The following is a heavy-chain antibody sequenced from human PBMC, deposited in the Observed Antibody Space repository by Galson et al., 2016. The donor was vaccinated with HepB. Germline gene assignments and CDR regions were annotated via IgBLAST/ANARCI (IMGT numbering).Heavy chain of an antibody. D-gene: IGHD2/OR15-2a*01. CDR2: INGPSTAT. J-gene: IGHJ4*02. CDR1: GFSFSTYD. CDR3: ATDVPTGGHFFDF. V-gene: IGHV3-23*01. Sequence: SLRLSCAASGFSFSTYDMNWVRQAPGKGLEWVATINGPSTATPYADSVKGRFTVSRDNSRVTLYLQMTSLRAEDTAIYYCATDVPTGGHFFDFWVQGTLVTVSA.